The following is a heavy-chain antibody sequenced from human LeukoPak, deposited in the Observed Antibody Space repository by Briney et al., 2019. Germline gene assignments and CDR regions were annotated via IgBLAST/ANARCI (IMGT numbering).Heavy chain of an antibody. CDR1: GFTFSSYA. Sequence: GGSLRLSCAAYGFTFSSYAMHWVRQAPGKGLEWVAVISYDGSNKYYADSVKGRFTISRDNSKNTLYLQMNSLRAEDTAVYYCATLKGFDYWGQGTLVTVSS. J-gene: IGHJ4*02. CDR2: ISYDGSNK. CDR3: ATLKGFDY. V-gene: IGHV3-30*04.